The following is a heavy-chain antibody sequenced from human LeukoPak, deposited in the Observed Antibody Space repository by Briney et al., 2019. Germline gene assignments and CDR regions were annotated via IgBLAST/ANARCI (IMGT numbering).Heavy chain of an antibody. CDR1: GFTFDGYG. V-gene: IGHV3-20*01. J-gene: IGHJ4*02. CDR2: INWNGGST. Sequence: RSGGSLRLSCAASGFTFDGYGMSWVRQAPGKGLEWVSGINWNGGSTGYADSVKGRFTISRDNAKNSLYLQMNSLRAEDTALYHCARVSAGGNQLLYYFDYWGQGTLVTVSS. CDR3: ARVSAGGNQLLYYFDY. D-gene: IGHD2-2*01.